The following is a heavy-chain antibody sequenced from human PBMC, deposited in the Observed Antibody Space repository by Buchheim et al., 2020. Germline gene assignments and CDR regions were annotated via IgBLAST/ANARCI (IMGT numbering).Heavy chain of an antibody. CDR1: GFTFSNYW. CDR3: ARVRSVTSGGY. Sequence: EVQLVESEGGLVQPGGSLRLSRAASGFTFSNYWMHWVRQAPGKGLVWVSHIHGDGRSTTYADSVKGRFTISRDNAKNSLYLQMNSLRGEDTAVYYCARVRSVTSGGYWGRGTL. V-gene: IGHV3-74*01. CDR2: IHGDGRST. J-gene: IGHJ4*02. D-gene: IGHD2-8*02.